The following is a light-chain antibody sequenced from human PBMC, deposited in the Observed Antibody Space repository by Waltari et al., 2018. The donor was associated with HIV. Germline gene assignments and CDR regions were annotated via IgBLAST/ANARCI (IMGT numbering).Light chain of an antibody. J-gene: IGLJ1*01. CDR2: EVT. V-gene: IGLV2-23*02. CDR1: SSDVWSSNF. Sequence: QSALTQPASAPGSPGQSITISCTASSSDVWSSNFVSWYQNHPANAPKLMIYEVTKRPSGISDRFSGSKSGNTASLTISGLQAEDEADYYCCSYARSSTFYVFGTGTKVTVL. CDR3: CSYARSSTFYV.